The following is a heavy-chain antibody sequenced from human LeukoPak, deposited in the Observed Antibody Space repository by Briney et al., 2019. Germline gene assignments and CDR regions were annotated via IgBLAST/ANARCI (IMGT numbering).Heavy chain of an antibody. D-gene: IGHD2-15*01. V-gene: IGHV4-34*01. CDR2: INHSGST. CDR3: ARVGSRMKPFDY. Sequence: SETLSLTCAVYGGSFSGYYWSWIRQPPGKGLEWIGEINHSGSTNYNPSLKSRVTISVDTSKNQFSLKLSSVPAADTAVYYCARVGSRMKPFDYWGQGTLVTVSS. J-gene: IGHJ4*02. CDR1: GGSFSGYY.